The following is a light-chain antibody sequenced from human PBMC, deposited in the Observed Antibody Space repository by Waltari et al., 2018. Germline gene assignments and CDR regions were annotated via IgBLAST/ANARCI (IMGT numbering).Light chain of an antibody. Sequence: EIVLTQSPGTLSLSPGERATLSCRASQSVSTTLAWYQQKHGQAPSLLIYAASTRATGIPDRFTGSGSGTDFSLTISRLEPVDFAVYYCQHYVRLPATFGQGTKVEIK. V-gene: IGKV3-20*01. CDR3: QHYVRLPAT. CDR1: QSVSTT. CDR2: AAS. J-gene: IGKJ1*01.